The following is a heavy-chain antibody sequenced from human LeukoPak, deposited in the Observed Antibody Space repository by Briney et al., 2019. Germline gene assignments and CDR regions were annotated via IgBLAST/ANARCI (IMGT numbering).Heavy chain of an antibody. D-gene: IGHD6-19*01. CDR3: ARYSSGRGGWFDP. V-gene: IGHV4-59*01. CDR2: IYNSGST. CDR1: GGSISSYY. Sequence: SETLSRTCTVSGGSISSYYWSWIRQPPGKGLEWIGYIYNSGSTNYHPSLKSRVTISVDTSKNQFSLKLSSVPAADTAVYYCARYSSGRGGWFDPWGQGTLVTVSS. J-gene: IGHJ5*02.